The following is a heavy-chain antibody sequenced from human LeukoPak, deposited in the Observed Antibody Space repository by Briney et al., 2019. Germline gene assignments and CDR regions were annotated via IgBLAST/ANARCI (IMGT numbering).Heavy chain of an antibody. J-gene: IGHJ4*02. D-gene: IGHD3-3*01. CDR2: INSDESNI. V-gene: IGHV3-74*01. Sequence: GGSLRLSCAASGFSLRNYWMHWVRQAPGKGLVWVSRINSDESNINYADSVKGRFTVSRDNAKNTLYLQMNSLRAEDTAVYYCAKDLGVTIFGVVSALDYWGQGTLVTVSS. CDR1: GFSLRNYW. CDR3: AKDLGVTIFGVVSALDY.